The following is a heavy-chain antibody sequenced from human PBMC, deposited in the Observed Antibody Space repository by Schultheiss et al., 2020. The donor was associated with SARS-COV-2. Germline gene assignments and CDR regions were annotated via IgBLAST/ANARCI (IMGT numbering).Heavy chain of an antibody. D-gene: IGHD3-10*01. CDR1: GFTFSSYS. Sequence: GGSLRLSCAASGFTFSSYSMNWVRQAPGKGLEWVSVIYSGGSTYYADSVKGRFTISRDNSKNTLYLQMNSLRAEDTAVYYCASPPAGIDYWGQGTLVTVSS. CDR3: ASPPAGIDY. V-gene: IGHV3-66*02. CDR2: IYSGGST. J-gene: IGHJ4*02.